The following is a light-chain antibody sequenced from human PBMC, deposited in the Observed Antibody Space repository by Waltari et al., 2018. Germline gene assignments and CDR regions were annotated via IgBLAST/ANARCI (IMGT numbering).Light chain of an antibody. CDR1: QSVSSN. V-gene: IGKV3-15*01. J-gene: IGKJ2*01. CDR3: QQYNNWPPYT. Sequence: EIVMTQSPATLSVSPGERATLSCRASQSVSSNLAWYQQKPGQAPRRPIYGASTRATGIPARFSGSGSGTEFTLTISSLQSEDFAVYYCQQYNNWPPYTFGQGTKLEIK. CDR2: GAS.